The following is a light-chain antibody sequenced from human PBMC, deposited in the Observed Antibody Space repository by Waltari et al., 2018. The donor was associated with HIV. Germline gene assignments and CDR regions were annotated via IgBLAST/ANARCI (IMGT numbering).Light chain of an antibody. CDR3: QQYNKWPCT. CDR2: GAS. V-gene: IGKV3-15*01. J-gene: IGKJ2*02. Sequence: EIVMTQSPATLSVSPGERATLSCRASHSVSSNLAWYQQKPGQAPRLLIYGASTRATGIPARFSGSGSGTEFTLTVSSLQSEDFAIYYCQQYNKWPCTFGQGTKLEIK. CDR1: HSVSSN.